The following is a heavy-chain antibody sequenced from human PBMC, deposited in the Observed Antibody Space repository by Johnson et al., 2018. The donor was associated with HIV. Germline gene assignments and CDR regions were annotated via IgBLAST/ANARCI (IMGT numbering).Heavy chain of an antibody. CDR1: GFAFSNYG. Sequence: VESGGGVVQPGNSLRLSCAASGFAFSNYGMHWVRQAPGKGLEWVAVIPFDGSNIKYANSVKGRLTISRDNSKNTLYLQLDNLRPEDTAVYYCAKGVTIFGVDIHDGFDMWGQGTMVTVSS. D-gene: IGHD3-3*01. CDR2: IPFDGSNI. J-gene: IGHJ3*02. V-gene: IGHV3-30*18. CDR3: AKGVTIFGVDIHDGFDM.